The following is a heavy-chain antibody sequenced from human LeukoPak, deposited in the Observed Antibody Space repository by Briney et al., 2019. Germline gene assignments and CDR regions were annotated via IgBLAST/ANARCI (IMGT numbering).Heavy chain of an antibody. V-gene: IGHV3-23*01. CDR3: AKDYPEIAVAGTIPRTYYYYYYMDV. J-gene: IGHJ6*03. D-gene: IGHD6-19*01. CDR2: ITGNGDYT. Sequence: GGSLRLSCAASRFTFSNYAMSWVRQAPGKGLELVSAITGNGDYTNYADSVKGRFTISRDNSKNTAYLQMNSLRAEDTAVYYCAKDYPEIAVAGTIPRTYYYYYYMDVWGKGTTVTISS. CDR1: RFTFSNYA.